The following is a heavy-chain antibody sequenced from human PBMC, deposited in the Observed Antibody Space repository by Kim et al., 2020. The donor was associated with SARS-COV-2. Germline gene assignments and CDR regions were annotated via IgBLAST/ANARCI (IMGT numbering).Heavy chain of an antibody. V-gene: IGHV3-7*01. CDR3: TRGISSTDYYFDY. D-gene: IGHD3-10*01. CDR1: GFSFRDYS. J-gene: IGHJ4*02. CDR2: VGEDGSER. Sequence: GGSLRLSCATSGFSFRDYSMSWVRQAPGTGLEWVATVGEDGSERYYVGSVRGRFTVSRDNANNSLYLQMTSLRAEDAAVYYCTRGISSTDYYFDYWGQGT.